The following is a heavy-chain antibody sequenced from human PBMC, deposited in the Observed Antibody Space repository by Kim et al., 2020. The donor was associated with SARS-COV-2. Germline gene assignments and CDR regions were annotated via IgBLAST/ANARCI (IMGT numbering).Heavy chain of an antibody. V-gene: IGHV1-69*01. J-gene: IGHJ3*02. Sequence: QKFQGRVTITADESTSTAYMELSSLRSEDTAVYYCARCRAMIVWGDAFDIWGQGTMVTVSS. CDR3: ARCRAMIVWGDAFDI. D-gene: IGHD3-22*01.